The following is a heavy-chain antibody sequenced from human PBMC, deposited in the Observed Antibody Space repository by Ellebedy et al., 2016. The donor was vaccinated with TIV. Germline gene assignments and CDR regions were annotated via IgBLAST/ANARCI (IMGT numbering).Heavy chain of an antibody. V-gene: IGHV5-51*01. CDR1: GYTFTNYW. D-gene: IGHD4-17*01. Sequence: PGGSLRLSCKTSGYTFTNYWIGRVRQMPGKGLEWMGIIYLGDSDTRYSPSFEGQVTISADKSISTVFLQWSSLKASDTAMYYCATNCGDYGGPDCWGQGTLVTVSS. CDR3: ATNCGDYGGPDC. J-gene: IGHJ4*02. CDR2: IYLGDSDT.